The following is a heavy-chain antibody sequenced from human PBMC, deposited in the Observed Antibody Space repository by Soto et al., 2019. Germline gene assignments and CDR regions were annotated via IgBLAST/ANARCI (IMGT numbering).Heavy chain of an antibody. V-gene: IGHV4-34*01. CDR2: INHSGST. D-gene: IGHD4-17*01. Sequence: SETLSLTCAVYGGSFSGYYWSWIRQPPGKGLEWIGEINHSGSTNYNPSLKSRVTISVDTSKNQFSLKLSSVTASDTAMYYCARLATVTSYYFDYWGQGTLVTVSS. CDR1: GGSFSGYY. CDR3: ARLATVTSYYFDY. J-gene: IGHJ4*02.